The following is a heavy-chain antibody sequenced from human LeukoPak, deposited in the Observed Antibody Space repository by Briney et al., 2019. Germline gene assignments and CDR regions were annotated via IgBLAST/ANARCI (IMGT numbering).Heavy chain of an antibody. J-gene: IGHJ4*02. CDR1: GFTFGNYG. CDR2: IWYDGSNK. V-gene: IGHV3-33*06. Sequence: GGSLRLSCAASGFTFGNYGMHWVRQAPGKGLEWVAVIWYDGSNKYYADSVKGRFTISRDNSKNMLYLQMNSLRAEDTAVYYCANNFDYWGQGTLVTVSS. CDR3: ANNFDY.